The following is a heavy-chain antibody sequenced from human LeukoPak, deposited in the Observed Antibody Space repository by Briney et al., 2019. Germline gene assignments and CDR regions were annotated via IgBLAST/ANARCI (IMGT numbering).Heavy chain of an antibody. CDR2: ISYDGSNK. Sequence: PGGSLRLSCAASGFTFSSYGMHWVRQAPGKGLEWVADISYDGSNKYDADSVKGRFTISRDNSKNTLYLQMNKLRVEDTAVYYCAKSSLRGHALWYFDLWGRGTPVTVSS. CDR3: AKSSLRGHALWYFDL. J-gene: IGHJ2*01. V-gene: IGHV3-30*18. D-gene: IGHD3-10*01. CDR1: GFTFSSYG.